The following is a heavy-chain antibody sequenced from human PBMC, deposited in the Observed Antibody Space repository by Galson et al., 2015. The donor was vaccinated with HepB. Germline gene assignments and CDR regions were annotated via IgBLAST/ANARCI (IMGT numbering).Heavy chain of an antibody. CDR3: ARAVGYDSSGYYYYYGMDV. CDR2: IYYSGST. V-gene: IGHV4-59*01. Sequence: SETLSLTCTVSGGSISSYYWSWIRQPPGKGLEWIGYIYYSGSTNYNPSLKSRVTISVDTSKNQFSLKLSSVTAADTAVYYCARAVGYDSSGYYYYYGMDVWGKGTTVTVSS. CDR1: GGSISSYY. J-gene: IGHJ6*04. D-gene: IGHD3-22*01.